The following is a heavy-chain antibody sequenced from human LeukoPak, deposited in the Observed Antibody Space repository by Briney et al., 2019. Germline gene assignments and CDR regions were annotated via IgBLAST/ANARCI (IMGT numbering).Heavy chain of an antibody. CDR3: ARIPIVLITSGGY. CDR2: IYSDGST. CDR1: GFTFSSYA. J-gene: IGHJ4*02. Sequence: GGSLRLSCAASGFTFSSYAMSWVRQAPGKGLEWLSVIYSDGSTYYADSVKGRFTISRDNSKNTLYLQMNSLRAEDTAVYYCARIPIVLITSGGYWGQGTLVTVSS. D-gene: IGHD3-22*01. V-gene: IGHV3-23*03.